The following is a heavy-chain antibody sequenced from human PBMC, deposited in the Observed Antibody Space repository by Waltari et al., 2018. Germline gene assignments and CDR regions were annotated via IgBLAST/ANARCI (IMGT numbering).Heavy chain of an antibody. J-gene: IGHJ3*02. CDR3: ARRDLWNYDPNGAFDI. D-gene: IGHD1-7*01. Sequence: EVQLVQSGAEVKKPGESLRISCKGSGYSFTSYWIGWVRQIPGKGLEWMGIIYPGDSDTRYSPSFQGQVTISADKSISTAYLQWSSLKASDTAMYYCARRDLWNYDPNGAFDIWGQGTMVTVSS. CDR2: IYPGDSDT. V-gene: IGHV5-51*01. CDR1: GYSFTSYW.